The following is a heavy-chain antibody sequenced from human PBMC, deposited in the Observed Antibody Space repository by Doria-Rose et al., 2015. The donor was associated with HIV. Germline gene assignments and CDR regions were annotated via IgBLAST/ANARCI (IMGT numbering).Heavy chain of an antibody. V-gene: IGHV4-59*01. CDR2: IFYTGST. D-gene: IGHD1-26*01. J-gene: IGHJ4*02. CDR1: GGSISHYY. CDR3: ARVLSGTYDY. Sequence: VQLVESGPGLVKPSKTLSLTCGVSGGSISHYYWSWIRQPPGKGLEYIGDIFYTGSTNYSPSLKSRVSISIDTSKNKLSLRLSSVTAADTAVYYCARVLSGTYDYWGQGTLVTVSS.